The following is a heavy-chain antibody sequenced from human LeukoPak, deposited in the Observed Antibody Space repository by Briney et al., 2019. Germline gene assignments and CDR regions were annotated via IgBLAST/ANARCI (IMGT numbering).Heavy chain of an antibody. Sequence: GSLRLSCAASGFTFSSYWMSWVRQAPGKGLEWVANIRQDGSEKYYVDSVKGRFTISRDNAKNSLYLQMNSLRAEDTAVYYCAREGPSWIQLWLRSYYYYMDVWGKGTTVTISS. CDR3: AREGPSWIQLWLRSYYYYMDV. CDR2: IRQDGSEK. D-gene: IGHD5-18*01. J-gene: IGHJ6*03. V-gene: IGHV3-7*01. CDR1: GFTFSSYW.